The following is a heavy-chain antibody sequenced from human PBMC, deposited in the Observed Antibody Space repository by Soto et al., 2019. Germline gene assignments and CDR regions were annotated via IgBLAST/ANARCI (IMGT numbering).Heavy chain of an antibody. J-gene: IGHJ4*02. CDR1: GFTFSNYG. CDR3: VKEGPITNWYFDY. V-gene: IGHV3-30*18. D-gene: IGHD1-1*01. CDR2: ISYDGNVA. Sequence: QVQLVESGGGVVQPGRSLRLSCAASGFTFSNYGMHWVRQAPGKGLEWVIVISYDGNVAYYADSVKVRFTISKDNSKNTLYLQMNSLRTEDTAMYYCVKEGPITNWYFDYWGQGTLVTVSS.